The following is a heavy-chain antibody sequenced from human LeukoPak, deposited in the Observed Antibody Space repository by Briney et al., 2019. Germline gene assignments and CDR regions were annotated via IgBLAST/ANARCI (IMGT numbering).Heavy chain of an antibody. CDR1: GGSISSGSYY. V-gene: IGHV4-61*02. CDR3: ARDVSWWELLGAFDI. J-gene: IGHJ3*02. Sequence: PSQTLSLTCTVSGGSISSGSYYWSWIRQPAGKGLEWIGRIYTSGSTNYNPSLKSRVTMSVDTSKSQFSLKLSSVTAADTAVYYCARDVSWWELLGAFDIWGQGTMVTVSS. D-gene: IGHD1-26*01. CDR2: IYTSGST.